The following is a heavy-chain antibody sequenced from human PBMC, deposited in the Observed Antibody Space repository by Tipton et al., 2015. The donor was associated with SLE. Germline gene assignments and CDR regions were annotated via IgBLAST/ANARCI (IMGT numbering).Heavy chain of an antibody. CDR1: GGSFSGYY. CDR2: INHSGST. Sequence: TLPLTCAVYGGSFSGYYWSWIRQPPGKGLEWIGEINHSGSTNYNPSLKSRVTISVDTSKNQFSLKLSSVTAADTAVYYCARWPPPETMVSNWGFDYWGQGTLVTVSS. D-gene: IGHD4/OR15-4a*01. V-gene: IGHV4-34*01. CDR3: ARWPPPETMVSNWGFDY. J-gene: IGHJ4*02.